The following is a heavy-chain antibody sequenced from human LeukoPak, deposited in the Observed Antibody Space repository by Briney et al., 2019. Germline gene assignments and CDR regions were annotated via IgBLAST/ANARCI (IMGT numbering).Heavy chain of an antibody. CDR2: IYYSGST. Sequence: SETLSLTCTVSGGSISSSSYYWGWIRQPPGKGLEWIGSIYYSGSTYYNPSLKSRVTISVDTSKNQFSLKLSSVTAADTAVYYCARGDYDILTGYLYYFDYWGQGTLVTVSS. CDR1: GGSISSSSYY. V-gene: IGHV4-39*07. CDR3: ARGDYDILTGYLYYFDY. D-gene: IGHD3-9*01. J-gene: IGHJ4*02.